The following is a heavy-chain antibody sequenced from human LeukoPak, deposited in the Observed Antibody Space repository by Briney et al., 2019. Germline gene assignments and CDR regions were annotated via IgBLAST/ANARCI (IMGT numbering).Heavy chain of an antibody. Sequence: ASVKVSCKASEYTFTGYYLHWVRQAPGQGLEWMGWINPHSGDTNYAQKLQGRVTMTTDTSTSTAYMELRSLRSDDTAVYYCARDREGSVLLREDWFDPWGQGTLVTVSS. CDR3: ARDREGSVLLREDWFDP. J-gene: IGHJ5*02. D-gene: IGHD2-15*01. CDR1: EYTFTGYY. CDR2: INPHSGDT. V-gene: IGHV1-2*02.